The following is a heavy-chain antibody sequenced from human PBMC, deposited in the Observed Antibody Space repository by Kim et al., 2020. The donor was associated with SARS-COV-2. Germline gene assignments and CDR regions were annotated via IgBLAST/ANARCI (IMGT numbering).Heavy chain of an antibody. D-gene: IGHD2-2*01. V-gene: IGHV3-43*02. CDR1: GFTFDDFA. CDR3: AKDLVPPALFDSFDI. J-gene: IGHJ3*02. Sequence: GGSLRLSCAASGFTFDDFAMHWVRQAPEKGLEWVSLISADGVNTYYAASVKGRVTISSDNSKKSLYLQMNSLTTEDTALYYCAKDLVPPALFDSFDIWGQGALVTVSS. CDR2: ISADGVNT.